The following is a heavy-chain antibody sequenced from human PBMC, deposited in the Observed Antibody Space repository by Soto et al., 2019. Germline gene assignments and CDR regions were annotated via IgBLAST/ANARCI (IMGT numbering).Heavy chain of an antibody. CDR2: ISAYDGNT. CDR3: ARPLDYYYYAMDV. Sequence: QVKLVQSGAEVKKPGASVKVSCKASGYTFASFGVNWVRQAPGQGLEWMGWISAYDGNTNYAQRFQGRVTMTTDTSTTTAYMELTSLRSDDTAVYYCARPLDYYYYAMDVWGQGTTVTVSS. CDR1: GYTFASFG. J-gene: IGHJ6*02. V-gene: IGHV1-18*01.